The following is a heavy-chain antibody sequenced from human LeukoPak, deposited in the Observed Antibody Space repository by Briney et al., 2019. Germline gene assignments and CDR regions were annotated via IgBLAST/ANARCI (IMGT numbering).Heavy chain of an antibody. CDR1: GFTFDDYA. J-gene: IGHJ4*02. CDR2: ISWNSGSI. D-gene: IGHD5-18*01. CDR3: AKSNGYSYAQTLDY. V-gene: IGHV3-9*01. Sequence: GGSLRLSCAASGFTFDDYAMHWVRQAPGKGLEWVSGISWNSGSIGYADSVKGRFTISRDNAKNSLYLQMNSLRAEDTALYYCAKSNGYSYAQTLDYWGQGTLVTVSS.